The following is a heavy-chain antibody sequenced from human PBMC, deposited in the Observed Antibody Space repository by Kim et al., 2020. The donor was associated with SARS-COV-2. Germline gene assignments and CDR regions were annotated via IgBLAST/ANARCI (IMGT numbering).Heavy chain of an antibody. J-gene: IGHJ6*03. Sequence: SETLSLTCAVYGGSFSGYYWSWIRQPPGKGLEWIGEINHSGRTNYNPSLKSRVTISVDTSKNQFSLKLSSVTAADTAVYYCARGTRQWLVRGPYYYYMDVWSKGTTVTVSS. CDR3: ARGTRQWLVRGPYYYYMDV. CDR1: GGSFSGYY. D-gene: IGHD6-19*01. V-gene: IGHV4-34*01. CDR2: INHSGRT.